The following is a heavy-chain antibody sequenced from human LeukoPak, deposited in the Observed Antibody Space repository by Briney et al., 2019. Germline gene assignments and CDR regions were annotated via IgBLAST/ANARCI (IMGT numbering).Heavy chain of an antibody. CDR1: GFTFSNYW. CDR3: ARDLGTAGLQYHGLQGFDY. D-gene: IGHD4-11*01. CDR2: INSDGINT. Sequence: GGSLRLSCAASGFTFSNYWMHWVRQAPGKGLVWVSRINSDGINTSYADSVKGRFTISRDNAKNTLNLQMNSLRAEDTAVYYCARDLGTAGLQYHGLQGFDYWGQGTLVTVSS. J-gene: IGHJ4*02. V-gene: IGHV3-74*01.